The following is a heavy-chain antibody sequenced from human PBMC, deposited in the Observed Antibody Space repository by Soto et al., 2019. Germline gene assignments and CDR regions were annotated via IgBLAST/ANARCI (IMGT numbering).Heavy chain of an antibody. D-gene: IGHD4-4*01. CDR1: GFTFSSYG. CDR3: AKVDSNHYYGMDV. J-gene: IGHJ6*02. Sequence: GGSLRLSCAASGFTFSSYGMHWVRQAPGKGLEWVAVISYDGSSKYYADSVKGRFTISRDNSKNTLYLQMNSLRAEDTAVYYCAKVDSNHYYGMDVWGQGTTVTRLL. CDR2: ISYDGSSK. V-gene: IGHV3-30*18.